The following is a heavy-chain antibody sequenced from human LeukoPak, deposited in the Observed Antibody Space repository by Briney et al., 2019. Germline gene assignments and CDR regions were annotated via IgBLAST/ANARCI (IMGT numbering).Heavy chain of an antibody. CDR3: AKGLFSAYDKYLDS. Sequence: GGSLRLSCTASGFTFSDYYMNWVRQAPGKGLEWVSLISDTGRDINYADSMRGRFTISRDNTKNSLFLQMDSLRVEDTAIYYCAKGLFSAYDKYLDSWGQGTLVTVSS. CDR1: GFTFSDYY. D-gene: IGHD5-12*01. V-gene: IGHV3-69-1*02. CDR2: ISDTGRDI. J-gene: IGHJ4*02.